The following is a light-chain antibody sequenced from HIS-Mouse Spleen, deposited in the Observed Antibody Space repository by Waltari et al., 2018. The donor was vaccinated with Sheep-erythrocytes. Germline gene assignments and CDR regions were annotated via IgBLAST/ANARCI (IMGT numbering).Light chain of an antibody. J-gene: IGLJ1*01. CDR2: DDS. CDR3: CSYAGSYNHV. V-gene: IGLV3-21*02. CDR1: NIGSKS. Sequence: SYVLTQPPSVSVAPGQTARITCGGNNIGSKSVHWYQQKPGQAPVLVVYDDSDRPSGIPERFSGSNSGNTATLTISRVEAGDEADYYCCSYAGSYNHVFVTGTKVTVL.